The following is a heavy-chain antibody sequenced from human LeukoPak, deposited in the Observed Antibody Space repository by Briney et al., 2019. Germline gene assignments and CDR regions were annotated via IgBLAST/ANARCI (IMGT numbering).Heavy chain of an antibody. CDR2: INQEGSEK. Sequence: PGGSLRLSCAASGFTFSSYWMTWVRQAPGKGLEWVANINQEGSEKYYVDSVQGRFTISRDDAQNSLYLQMNSLRAEDTAVYYCARGTGELDYWGQGTLVTVSS. V-gene: IGHV3-7*03. CDR3: ARGTGELDY. CDR1: GFTFSSYW. J-gene: IGHJ4*02.